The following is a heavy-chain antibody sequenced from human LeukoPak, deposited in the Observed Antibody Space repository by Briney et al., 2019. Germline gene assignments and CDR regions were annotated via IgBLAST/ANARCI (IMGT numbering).Heavy chain of an antibody. V-gene: IGHV3-48*04. CDR3: AREGYMAAEVDY. CDR2: ISISSSSI. CDR1: GFTFSSYA. Sequence: PGGSLRLSCAASGFTFSSYAMHWVRQAPGKGLEWVSYISISSSSIYYADSVKGRFTISRDNAKNSLYLQMNTLRAEDTAVYYCAREGYMAAEVDYWGQGTLVTVSS. J-gene: IGHJ4*02. D-gene: IGHD6-13*01.